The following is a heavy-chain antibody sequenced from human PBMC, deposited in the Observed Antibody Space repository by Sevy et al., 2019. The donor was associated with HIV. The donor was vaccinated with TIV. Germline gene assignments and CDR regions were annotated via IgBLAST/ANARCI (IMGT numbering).Heavy chain of an antibody. CDR3: AAGTERNGFDP. V-gene: IGHV1-69*13. D-gene: IGHD6-13*01. CDR1: GGTFSSYA. J-gene: IGHJ5*02. CDR2: IIPIFGTA. Sequence: ASVKVSCKASGGTFSSYAISWVRQAPGQGLEWMGGIIPIFGTANYAQKFQGRVTLTADESTSTAYMELSSLRSEDTAGYYCAAGTERNGFDPWGQGTLVTVSS.